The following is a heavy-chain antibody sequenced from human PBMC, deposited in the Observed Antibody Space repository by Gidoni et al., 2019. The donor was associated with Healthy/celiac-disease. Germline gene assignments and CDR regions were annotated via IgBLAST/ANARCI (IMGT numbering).Heavy chain of an antibody. J-gene: IGHJ3*01. V-gene: IGHV2-5*02. CDR1: GFSLTTSGVG. CDR3: AHRQPDYGASVDAFYF. D-gene: IGHD4-17*01. Sequence: QITLKASGPTLVKPAQTLTLPCTITGFSLTTSGVGVGWIRQLPGKALEWLALLYWDDDKRDSPSLKSRLTITKDTSKNQVLLTTSNIDPVDTATYYCAHRQPDYGASVDAFYFWGQVTMVTVSS. CDR2: LYWDDDK.